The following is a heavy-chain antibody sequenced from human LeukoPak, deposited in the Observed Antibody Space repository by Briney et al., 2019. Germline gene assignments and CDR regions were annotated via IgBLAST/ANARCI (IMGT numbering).Heavy chain of an antibody. D-gene: IGHD5-18*01. CDR3: ARDLGLRAFDI. CDR2: INAYKGNT. J-gene: IGHJ3*02. Sequence: ASVKVSCKTSGYTFTDYGINWVRQAPGQGLEWLGWINAYKGNTIYAQKLQGRVTMTRDTSMNTTYMDLRSLRSDDTAVYYCARDLGLRAFDIWGQGTMVTVSS. V-gene: IGHV1-18*01. CDR1: GYTFTDYG.